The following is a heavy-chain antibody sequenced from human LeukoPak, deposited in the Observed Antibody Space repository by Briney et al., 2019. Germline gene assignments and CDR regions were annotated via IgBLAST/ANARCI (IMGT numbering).Heavy chain of an antibody. CDR1: GYTFTGYY. V-gene: IGHV1-2*02. CDR3: ASTDYCSSTSCYGSSSGY. Sequence: ASVKVSCKASGYTFTGYYMHWVRQAPGQGLEWMGWINPNSGGTNYAQKFQGRVTMTRDTSISTAYMELSRLRSDDTAVYYCASTDYCSSTSCYGSSSGYWGQGTLVTVSS. J-gene: IGHJ4*02. CDR2: INPNSGGT. D-gene: IGHD2-2*01.